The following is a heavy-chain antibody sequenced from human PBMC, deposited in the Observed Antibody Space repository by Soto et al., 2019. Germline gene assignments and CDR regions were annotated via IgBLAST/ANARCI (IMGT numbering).Heavy chain of an antibody. J-gene: IGHJ6*02. CDR1: GFTFSSYG. V-gene: IGHV3-30*18. CDR3: AKDRFGLTSRYYYDSSGYYPKFYYYYYGMDV. D-gene: IGHD3-22*01. Sequence: GGSLRLSCAASGFTFSSYGMHWVRQAPGKGLEWVAVISYDGSNKYYADSVKGRFTISRDNSKNTLYLQMNSLRAEDTAVYYCAKDRFGLTSRYYYDSSGYYPKFYYYYYGMDVWGQGTTVTVSS. CDR2: ISYDGSNK.